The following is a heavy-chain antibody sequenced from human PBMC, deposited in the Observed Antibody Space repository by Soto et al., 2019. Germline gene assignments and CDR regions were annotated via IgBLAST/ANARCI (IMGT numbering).Heavy chain of an antibody. Sequence: EVQLVESGGGLVKPAGSLRLSCAASGFTFSSYSMNWVRQAPGKGLEWVSSISSSSSYIYYADSVKGRFTISRDNAKNSLYLQMNSLRAEDTAVYYCARGLYYYDSSAYYSPWGQGTLVTVSS. J-gene: IGHJ5*02. CDR1: GFTFSSYS. CDR3: ARGLYYYDSSAYYSP. D-gene: IGHD3-22*01. V-gene: IGHV3-21*01. CDR2: ISSSSSYI.